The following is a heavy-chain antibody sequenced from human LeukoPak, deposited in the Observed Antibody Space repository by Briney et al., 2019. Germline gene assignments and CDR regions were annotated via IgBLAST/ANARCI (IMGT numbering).Heavy chain of an antibody. CDR3: ARVGCSGGSCYPDY. CDR1: GASISTSY. D-gene: IGHD2-15*01. V-gene: IGHV4-59*01. CDR2: IHYSGDI. Sequence: SETLSLTCTVSGASISTSYWYWIRQPPGKGLEWIGYIHYSGDINYNPSLKSRVTISAYTSKSQLSLKLSSVTAADTAVYYCARVGCSGGSCYPDYWGQGTLVTVSS. J-gene: IGHJ4*02.